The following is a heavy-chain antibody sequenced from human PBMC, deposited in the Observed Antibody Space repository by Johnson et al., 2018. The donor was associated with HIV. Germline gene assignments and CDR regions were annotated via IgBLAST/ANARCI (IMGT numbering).Heavy chain of an antibody. CDR3: ARDKGIAARPDAFDI. CDR1: GFTFSSYA. J-gene: IGHJ3*02. Sequence: QVQLVESGGGVVQPGRSLRLSCAASGFTFSSYAMHWVRQAPGKGLEWVAVISYDGSNKYYADSVKGRFTISRDNSKNTLYLQMNSLRAEDTAVYYCARDKGIAARPDAFDIWGQGTMVTVYS. D-gene: IGHD6-6*01. V-gene: IGHV3-30*04. CDR2: ISYDGSNK.